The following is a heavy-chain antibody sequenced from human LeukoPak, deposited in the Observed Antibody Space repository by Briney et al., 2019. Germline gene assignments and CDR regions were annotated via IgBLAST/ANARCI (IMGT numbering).Heavy chain of an antibody. CDR2: TYYRSKWYN. D-gene: IGHD3-10*01. Sequence: SQTLSLTCAISGDSVSSNSAAWNWIRQSPSRGLEWLGRTYYRSKWYNDYAVSVKSRITINPDTSKNQFSLQLNSVTPEDTAVYYCARVGDIERVVRGVNDCWGQGTLVTVSS. J-gene: IGHJ4*02. CDR1: GDSVSSNSAA. CDR3: ARVGDIERVVRGVNDC. V-gene: IGHV6-1*01.